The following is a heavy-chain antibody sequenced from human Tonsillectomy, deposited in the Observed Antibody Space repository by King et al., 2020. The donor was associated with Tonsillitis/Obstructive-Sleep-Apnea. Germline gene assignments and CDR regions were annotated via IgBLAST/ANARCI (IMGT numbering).Heavy chain of an antibody. CDR1: GGTFSSYA. CDR2: IIPIFVTA. V-gene: IGHV1-69*01. J-gene: IGHJ4*02. Sequence: QLVQSGAEVKKPGSSVKVSCKASGGTFSSYAISWVRKAPGLGLEGMGGIIPIFVTANYAQKFQGRVTITADESTSTAYMELCSLRSEDTAVYYCARDSNDFWSGYSIDYWGQGTLVTVSS. D-gene: IGHD3-3*01. CDR3: ARDSNDFWSGYSIDY.